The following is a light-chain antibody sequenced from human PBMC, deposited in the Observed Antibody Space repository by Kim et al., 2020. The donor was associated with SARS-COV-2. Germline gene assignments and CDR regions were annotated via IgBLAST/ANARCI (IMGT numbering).Light chain of an antibody. V-gene: IGKV3-11*01. CDR1: QSVSSD. CDR3: QQRYNWPLT. J-gene: IGKJ4*01. Sequence: EIVLTQSPVTLSLSPGERATLSCRTSQSVSSDFAWYQQKPGHAPRLLIYDASNRATGIPARFSGSGSGTDFTLTISSLEPEDFAVYYCQQRYNWPLTFGGGTKLEI. CDR2: DAS.